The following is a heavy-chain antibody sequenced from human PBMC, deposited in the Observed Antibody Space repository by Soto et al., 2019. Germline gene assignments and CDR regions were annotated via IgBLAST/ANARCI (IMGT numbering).Heavy chain of an antibody. CDR3: AKDREVYYYRSGDFSGDY. CDR2: ISGSGGST. Sequence: GGSLRLSCAASGFTFSSYAMSWVRQAPGKGLEWVSAISGSGGSTYYADSVKGRFTISRDNSKNTLYLQMNSLRAEDTAVYYCAKDREVYYYRSGDFSGDYWGQGTLVTVSS. J-gene: IGHJ4*02. CDR1: GFTFSSYA. V-gene: IGHV3-23*01. D-gene: IGHD3-10*01.